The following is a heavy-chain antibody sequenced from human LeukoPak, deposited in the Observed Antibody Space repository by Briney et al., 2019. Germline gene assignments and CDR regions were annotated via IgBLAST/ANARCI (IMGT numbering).Heavy chain of an antibody. D-gene: IGHD6-19*01. CDR1: GDSISSYY. CDR2: IYTSGST. CDR3: ARSSSGWIYYFDY. V-gene: IGHV4-4*07. J-gene: IGHJ4*02. Sequence: SETLSLTCTVSGDSISSYYWNWIRQPAEKGLEWIGRIYTSGSTNYSPSLKSRVTMSVDTSKNQFSLKLSSVTAADTAVYYCARSSSGWIYYFDYWGQGTLVTVSS.